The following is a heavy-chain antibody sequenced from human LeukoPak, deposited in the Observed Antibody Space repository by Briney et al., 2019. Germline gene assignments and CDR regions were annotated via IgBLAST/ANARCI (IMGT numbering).Heavy chain of an antibody. CDR2: IYYSGST. Sequence: SETLSLTCTASGGSINSYYWSWIRQPPGKGLEWIGSIYYSGSTNYNPSLKSRVTISVDTSKNQFSLRLSSVTAADTAVYYCARGRYSSSWYLDYWGQGALVTVSS. V-gene: IGHV4-59*01. D-gene: IGHD6-13*01. CDR1: GGSINSYY. J-gene: IGHJ4*02. CDR3: ARGRYSSSWYLDY.